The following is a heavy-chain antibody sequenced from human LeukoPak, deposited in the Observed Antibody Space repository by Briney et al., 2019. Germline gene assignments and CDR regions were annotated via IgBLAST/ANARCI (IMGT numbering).Heavy chain of an antibody. CDR1: GYSFTTYW. CDR3: ARRQGCSSSSCPPDY. D-gene: IGHD2-2*01. Sequence: EESLKISCRGSGYSFTTYWIGWVRQMPGKGLEWMGIIYPGDSDTRYTPSFQGQVTMSADKSSNTAYLQWSSLKASDTAMYYCARRQGCSSSSCPPDYWGQGTPVTVSP. J-gene: IGHJ4*02. CDR2: IYPGDSDT. V-gene: IGHV5-51*01.